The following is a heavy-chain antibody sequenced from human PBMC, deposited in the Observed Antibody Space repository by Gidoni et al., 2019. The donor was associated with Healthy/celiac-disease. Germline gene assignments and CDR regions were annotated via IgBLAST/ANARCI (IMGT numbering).Heavy chain of an antibody. J-gene: IGHJ4*02. CDR3: ARDSLYCGGDCRDY. CDR1: GYTFTGYD. CDR2: IHPNSGGT. Sequence: QVQLVQSGAVVKKPGASVKVSCKASGYTFTGYDRHWVRHAPGQGLEWMGWIHPNSGGTNYEQKCQGRVTMTRDTSISTAYMELSRLRSDETAVYYCARDSLYCGGDCRDYWGQGTLVTVSS. D-gene: IGHD2-21*02. V-gene: IGHV1-2*02.